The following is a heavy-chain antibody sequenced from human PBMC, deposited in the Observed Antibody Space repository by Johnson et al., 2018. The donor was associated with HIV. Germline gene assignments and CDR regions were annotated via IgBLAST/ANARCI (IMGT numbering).Heavy chain of an antibody. D-gene: IGHD5-18*01. J-gene: IGHJ3*02. CDR2: IKQDGSEK. Sequence: VQLVESGGGLVQPGGSLRLSCAASGFTFSSYWMSWVRQAPGKGLEWVANIKQDGSEKYYVDSVKGRFTISRDNAKNSLYLKMTSLRAEDTAVYYCAKEDGYSYGSDAFDIWGQGTMVTVSS. CDR3: AKEDGYSYGSDAFDI. V-gene: IGHV3-7*03. CDR1: GFTFSSYW.